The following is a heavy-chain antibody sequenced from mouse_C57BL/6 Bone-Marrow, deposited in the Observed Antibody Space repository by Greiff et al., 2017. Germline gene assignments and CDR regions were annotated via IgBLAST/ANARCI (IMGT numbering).Heavy chain of an antibody. CDR1: GYTFTSYW. CDR3: ALYDDYTIDY. D-gene: IGHD2-4*01. V-gene: IGHV1-64*01. CDR2: IHPNSGST. Sequence: QVQLQQPGAELVKPGASVKLSCKASGYTFTSYWMHWVKQRPGQGLEWIGMIHPNSGSTNYNEKFKSQATLTVDNSTRTAYMQLSSLTSEDSAVYYCALYDDYTIDYWGQGTTLTVSS. J-gene: IGHJ2*01.